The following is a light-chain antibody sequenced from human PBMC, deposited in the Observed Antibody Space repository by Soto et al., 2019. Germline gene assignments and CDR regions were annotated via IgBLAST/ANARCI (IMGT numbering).Light chain of an antibody. CDR2: KAS. CDR3: QHYNSYSEA. CDR1: QTISSW. J-gene: IGKJ1*01. Sequence: DIQLTKSPSTLSAFVGDRVTITCRASQTISSWLAWYQQKPGKAPKLLIYKASTLKSGVPSRFSGSGSGTEFTLTISSLQPDDFATYYCQHYNSYSEAFGQGTKVDI. V-gene: IGKV1-5*03.